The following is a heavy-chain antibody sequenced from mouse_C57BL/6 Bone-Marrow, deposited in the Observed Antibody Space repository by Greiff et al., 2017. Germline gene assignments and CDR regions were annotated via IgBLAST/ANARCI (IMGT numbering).Heavy chain of an antibody. CDR1: GFTFSDYY. Sequence: DVMLVESEGGLVQPGSSMKLSCTASGFTFSDYYMAWVRQVPEKGLEWVANINYDGSSTYYLDSLKSRFIISRDNAKNILYLQMSSLKSEDTATYYCARGYYGSFPYWYFDVWGTGTTVTVSS. CDR3: ARGYYGSFPYWYFDV. V-gene: IGHV5-16*01. D-gene: IGHD1-1*01. J-gene: IGHJ1*03. CDR2: INYDGSST.